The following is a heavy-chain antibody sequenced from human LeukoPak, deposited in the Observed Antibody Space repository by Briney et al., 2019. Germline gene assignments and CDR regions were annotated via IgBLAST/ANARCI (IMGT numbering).Heavy chain of an antibody. J-gene: IGHJ4*02. CDR2: ITSSSTYI. CDR1: GFTFSSYG. CDR3: ARAGFVGGFDY. D-gene: IGHD3-10*01. V-gene: IGHV3-21*01. Sequence: GGTLRLSCAASGFTFSSYGMSWVRQAPGKGLEWVSSITSSSTYIYYADSVKGRFTISRDNAKNSLYLQMNSLRAEDTAVYYCARAGFVGGFDYWGQGTLVTVSS.